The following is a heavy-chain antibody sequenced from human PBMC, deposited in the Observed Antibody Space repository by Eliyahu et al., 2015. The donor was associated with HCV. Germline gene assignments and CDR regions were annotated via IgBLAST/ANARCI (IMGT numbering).Heavy chain of an antibody. D-gene: IGHD3-3*01. V-gene: IGHV4-34*01. CDR2: INPWWSP. Sequence: QVQLQQWGAGLLKPSETLSLTCAVYGGSFSVYYWSWIRQPPGKGLEWIGEINPWWSPQQQPSLKSRVTISVDTSKNHFSLKLSSVTAADTAVYYCARARRADYWRAPWLVDHWGQGTLVTVSS. CDR3: ARARRADYWRAPWLVDH. CDR1: GGSFSVYY. J-gene: IGHJ4*02.